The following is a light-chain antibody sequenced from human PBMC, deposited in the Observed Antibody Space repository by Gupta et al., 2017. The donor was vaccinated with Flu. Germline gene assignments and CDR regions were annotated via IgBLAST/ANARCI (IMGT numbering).Light chain of an antibody. J-gene: IGLJ1*01. CDR3: QAWDSSTAV. V-gene: IGLV3-1*01. Sequence: SSDLTQPPSVSVSPGQTASITCSGDKLGLKYVCWYQQRPGQSPVLVIYQDIKRPSGIPDRFSGPNSGNTATLTISGTQALDEADYYCQAWDSSTAVFGTGTKVTVL. CDR1: KLGLKY. CDR2: QDI.